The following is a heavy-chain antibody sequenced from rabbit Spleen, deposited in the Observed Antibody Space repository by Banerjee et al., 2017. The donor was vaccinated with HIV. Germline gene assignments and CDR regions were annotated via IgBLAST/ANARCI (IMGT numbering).Heavy chain of an antibody. CDR3: ARGGGL. CDR1: GFSISSYY. Sequence: QLEESAGGLVQPGGSLTLTCTASGFSISSYYMNWVRQAPGKGLEWIGYIDPVFGSAYYASWVNGRFSISRENTQNTVSLQLNSLTAANTATYFCARGGGLWGPGTLVTVS. CDR2: IDPVFGSA. J-gene: IGHJ4*01. V-gene: IGHV1S7*01.